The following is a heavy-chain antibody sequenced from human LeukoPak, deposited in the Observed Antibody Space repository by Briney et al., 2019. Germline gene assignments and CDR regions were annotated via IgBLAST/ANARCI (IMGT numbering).Heavy chain of an antibody. CDR1: GFTFSDCG. D-gene: IGHD4-23*01. CDR3: ARGTFCGGNSPFAFDI. CDR2: LSYDGAKT. V-gene: IGHV3-33*05. Sequence: PGRSLRLSCTASGFTFSDCGFHWVRQAPGKGLEWAAFLSYDGAKTYFADSVKGRFTITRDNSKNTLFLQMNSLRAEDTAVYYCARGTFCGGNSPFAFDIWGQGTMVSVSS. J-gene: IGHJ3*02.